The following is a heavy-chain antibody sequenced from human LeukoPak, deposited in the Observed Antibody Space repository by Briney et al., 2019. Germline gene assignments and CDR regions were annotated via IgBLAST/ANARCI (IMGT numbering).Heavy chain of an antibody. V-gene: IGHV3-23*01. J-gene: IGHJ4*01. CDR3: AKLYIAGCVPCYY. CDR2: ISGSGHST. D-gene: IGHD6-19*01. Sequence: SLISLSSAAGFTLSNYSNCWVRQAPGKGLEWVSAISGSGHSTYYADSVKGRFTISTDNSKNTLYLQMNSLRAEETAVYYFAKLYIAGCVPCYYWGHGMQFTASS. CDR1: GFTLSNYS.